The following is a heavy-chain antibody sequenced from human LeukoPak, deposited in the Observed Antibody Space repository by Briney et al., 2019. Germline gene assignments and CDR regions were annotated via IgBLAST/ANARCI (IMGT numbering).Heavy chain of an antibody. J-gene: IGHJ4*02. CDR1: GGSTSSFY. D-gene: IGHD3-10*01. CDR3: AREGQWLGELDY. Sequence: SETLSLMCTVSGGSTSSFYWTWIRQPAGKGLEWIGRVFSSGKTDYNPSLKSRVTMSTDTSQNHFSLKLTAVTAADAAVYYCAREGQWLGELDYWGQGILVTVSS. CDR2: VFSSGKT. V-gene: IGHV4-4*07.